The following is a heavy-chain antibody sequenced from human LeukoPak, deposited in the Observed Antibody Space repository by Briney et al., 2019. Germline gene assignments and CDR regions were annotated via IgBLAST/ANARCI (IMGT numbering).Heavy chain of an antibody. D-gene: IGHD3-10*01. CDR3: ARTYFVGWYFDI. CDR2: VSGNGGST. Sequence: PGGSLRLSCSASGFTFNIYAMHWVRQAPGKGLQYVSAVSGNGGSTYYADSVKGRFSISRDNAKNTLYLQMNSLRAEDTAVYYCARTYFVGWYFDIWGRGTLVTVSS. V-gene: IGHV3-64*04. CDR1: GFTFNIYA. J-gene: IGHJ2*01.